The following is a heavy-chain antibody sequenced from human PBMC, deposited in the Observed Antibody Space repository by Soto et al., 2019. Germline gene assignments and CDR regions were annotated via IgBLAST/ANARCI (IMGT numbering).Heavy chain of an antibody. CDR1: GGTFSSYA. CDR2: IIPIFGTA. V-gene: IGHV1-69*06. CDR3: VFFWREIRNYYYGMDV. D-gene: IGHD3-3*01. Sequence: GASVKVSCKASGGTFSSYAISWVRQAPGQGLEWMGGIIPIFGTANYAQKFQGRVTITADKSTSTAYMELSSLRSEDTAVYYCVFFWREIRNYYYGMDVWGQGTTVTVSS. J-gene: IGHJ6*02.